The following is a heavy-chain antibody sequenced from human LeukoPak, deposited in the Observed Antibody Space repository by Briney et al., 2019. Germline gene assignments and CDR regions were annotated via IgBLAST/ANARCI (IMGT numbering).Heavy chain of an antibody. J-gene: IGHJ4*02. Sequence: GGSLRLSCAASGFTFSSSGIHWVRQAPGKGLEWVSYISGSRTAIYYADSVKGRFTISRDNAKNSLYLQMNSLRDEDTAVYYCARVTDYGSNSVADYWGQGTLVTVSS. CDR3: ARVTDYGSNSVADY. CDR2: ISGSRTAI. D-gene: IGHD4-23*01. CDR1: GFTFSSSG. V-gene: IGHV3-48*02.